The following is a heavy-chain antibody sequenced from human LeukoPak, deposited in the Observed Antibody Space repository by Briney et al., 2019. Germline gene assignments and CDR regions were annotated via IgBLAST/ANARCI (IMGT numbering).Heavy chain of an antibody. CDR2: ITNSSSTI. CDR3: TTAKNDH. CDR1: GFTFSRYS. Sequence: GGSLRLSCAASGFTFSRYSVNWVRQAPGKGLEWVSYITNSSSTIFYADSVKGRFTISRDNAKNSLYLQMSSLRADDTAVYYCTTAKNDHWGQGTLVTVSS. V-gene: IGHV3-48*04. J-gene: IGHJ4*02.